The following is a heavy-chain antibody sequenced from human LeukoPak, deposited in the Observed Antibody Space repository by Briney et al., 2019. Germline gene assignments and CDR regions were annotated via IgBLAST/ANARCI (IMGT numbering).Heavy chain of an antibody. CDR1: GFTFDDYG. D-gene: IGHD3-22*01. CDR3: ARDRGSAYADAFDI. CDR2: INWNGGNT. Sequence: GGSLRLSCAASGFTFDDYGMNWVRQAPGKGLEWVSGINWNGGNTGYADSVKGRFTISRDNAKNSLYLQMNSLRADDTALYYCARDRGSAYADAFDIWGQGTMVTVSS. V-gene: IGHV3-20*04. J-gene: IGHJ3*02.